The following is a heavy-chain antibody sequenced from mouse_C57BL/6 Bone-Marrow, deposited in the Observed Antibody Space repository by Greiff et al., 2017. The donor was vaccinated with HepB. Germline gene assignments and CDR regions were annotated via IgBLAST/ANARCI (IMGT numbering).Heavy chain of an antibody. D-gene: IGHD1-3*01. CDR1: GYTFTSYW. J-gene: IGHJ1*03. Sequence: QVQLQQPGAELVKPGASVKLSCKASGYTFTSYWMQWVNQRPGQGLEWIGEIDPSGSYTNYNQKFKGKATLTVDTSSSTAYMQLSSLTSEDSAVYYCARSVGCPWYFGVWGTGTTVTVSS. CDR3: ARSVGCPWYFGV. CDR2: IDPSGSYT. V-gene: IGHV1-50*01.